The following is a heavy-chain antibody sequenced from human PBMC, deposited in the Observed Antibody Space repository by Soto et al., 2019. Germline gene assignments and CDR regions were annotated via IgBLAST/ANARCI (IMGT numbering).Heavy chain of an antibody. CDR3: ARTAPPYCSGGSCYANWFDP. J-gene: IGHJ5*02. V-gene: IGHV4-28*01. Sequence: QVQLQESGPGLVKPSDTLSLTCAVSGYSISSSNWWGWIRQPPGKGLEWIGYIYYSGSTYYNPSLKSRVTMSVDKSKNQFYLRLSSVTAADTAVYYCARTAPPYCSGGSCYANWFDPWGQGTLVTVSS. CDR1: GYSISSSNW. CDR2: IYYSGST. D-gene: IGHD2-15*01.